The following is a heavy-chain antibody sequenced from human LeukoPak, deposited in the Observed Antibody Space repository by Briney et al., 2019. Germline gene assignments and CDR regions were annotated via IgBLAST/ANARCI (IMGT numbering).Heavy chain of an antibody. D-gene: IGHD4-11*01. V-gene: IGHV3-21*01. Sequence: GGSLRLSCASSGFTFSSYAMNWVRQPPGKGLEWVTSISSSSSYTYYADSVKGRFTISRDNAKNSQYLQMNSLRAEDTAVYYCARGSPTVTVWYFDLWGRGTLVTVSS. CDR1: GFTFSSYA. CDR2: ISSSSSYT. CDR3: ARGSPTVTVWYFDL. J-gene: IGHJ2*01.